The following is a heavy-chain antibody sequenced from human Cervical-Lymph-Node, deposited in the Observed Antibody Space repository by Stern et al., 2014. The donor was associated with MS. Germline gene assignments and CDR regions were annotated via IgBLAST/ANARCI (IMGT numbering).Heavy chain of an antibody. D-gene: IGHD1-14*01. J-gene: IGHJ4*02. CDR3: ARGRTNAGPSPIDY. CDR1: GGSFSGYY. CDR2: IHHSGST. V-gene: IGHV4-34*01. Sequence: QVQLQQWGAGLLKPSETLSLTCAVYGGSFSGYYWSWIRQPPGKGLEWIGEIHHSGSTNYNPSPKSRVTISVAPSKNQFSLKLSSVTAADTAVYYCARGRTNAGPSPIDYWGQGTLVTVSS.